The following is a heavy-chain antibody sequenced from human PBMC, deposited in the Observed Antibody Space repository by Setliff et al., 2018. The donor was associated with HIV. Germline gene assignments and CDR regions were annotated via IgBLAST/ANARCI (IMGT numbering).Heavy chain of an antibody. J-gene: IGHJ5*02. D-gene: IGHD3-9*01. Sequence: KPSETLSLTCAVYGGSFSGYYWSWIRQPPGKGLEWIGEINHSGSTNYNPSLKSRVTISVDTSKNQFSLKLSSVTAADTAVYYCARGPRYYDILTSYYRTSNWFDPWGQGTLVTVSS. CDR3: ARGPRYYDILTSYYRTSNWFDP. V-gene: IGHV4-34*01. CDR2: INHSGST. CDR1: GGSFSGYY.